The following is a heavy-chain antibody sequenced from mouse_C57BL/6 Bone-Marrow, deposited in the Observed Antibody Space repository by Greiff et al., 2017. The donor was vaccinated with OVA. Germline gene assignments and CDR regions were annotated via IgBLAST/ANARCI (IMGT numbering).Heavy chain of an antibody. CDR2: IDPSDSYT. D-gene: IGHD3-3*01. CDR1: GYTFTSYW. CDR3: ARGRDSPLAY. Sequence: VKLQQPGAELVRPGTSVKLSCKASGYTFTSYWMHWVKQRPGQGLEWIGVIDPSDSYTNYNQKFKGKATLTVDTSSSTAYMQLSSLTSEDSAVYYCARGRDSPLAYWGQGTLVTVSA. J-gene: IGHJ3*01. V-gene: IGHV1-59*01.